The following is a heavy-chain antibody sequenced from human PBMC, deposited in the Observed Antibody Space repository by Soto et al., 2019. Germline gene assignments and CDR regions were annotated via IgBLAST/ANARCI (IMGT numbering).Heavy chain of an antibody. V-gene: IGHV4-4*07. D-gene: IGHD1-1*01. J-gene: IGHJ5*02. CDR2: IYATGTT. CDR3: VRDGTKTLRDWFDP. CDR1: GASISCFY. Sequence: PSETLSLTSTVSGASISCFYWIWSLKSAGKGLEWIGRIYATGTTDYNPSLKSRVMMSVDTSKKQFSLKLRSVTAADTAVYYCVRDGTKTLRDWFDPWGQGISVTVSS.